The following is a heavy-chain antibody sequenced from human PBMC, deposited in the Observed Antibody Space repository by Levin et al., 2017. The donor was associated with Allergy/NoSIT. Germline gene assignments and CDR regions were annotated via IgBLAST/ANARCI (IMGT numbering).Heavy chain of an antibody. J-gene: IGHJ4*02. Sequence: GGSLRLSCAASGFTFSTYAMSWVRQAPGKGLEWVSVISSGGGNTNYAESVKGRFTISRDNSKATLDLQMNSPSAEDKAVYYCAKAGSSWYIEIDHWGQGPLVTVSS. V-gene: IGHV3-23*01. D-gene: IGHD6-13*01. CDR1: GFTFSTYA. CDR2: ISSGGGNT. CDR3: AKAGSSWYIEIDH.